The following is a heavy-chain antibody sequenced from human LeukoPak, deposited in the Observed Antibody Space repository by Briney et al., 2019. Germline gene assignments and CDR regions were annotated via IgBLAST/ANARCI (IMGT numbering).Heavy chain of an antibody. D-gene: IGHD6-19*01. CDR2: ITDSGGST. V-gene: IGHV3-23*01. J-gene: IGHJ4*02. Sequence: GGSLRLSCAASGFTFSTYAMSWVRQAPGKGLEWVSSITDSGGSTYHADSVKGRFTISRDNSKNTLCLQMNSLRAEDTAVYFCARGAISLAGFDYWGQGALVTVSS. CDR3: ARGAISLAGFDY. CDR1: GFTFSTYA.